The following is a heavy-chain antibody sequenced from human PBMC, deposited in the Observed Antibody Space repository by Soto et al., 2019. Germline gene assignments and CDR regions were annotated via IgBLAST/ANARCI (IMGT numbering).Heavy chain of an antibody. CDR1: GFRFSTYA. Sequence: GGSLRLSCAASGFRFSTYAMSWVRQAPGKGLEWVSGLFGGGDGIAYADSVKGRFTISRDNSNNMLYLQMNSLRTEDTAVYYCAKDISFDTSAYNYWGQGILVTVSS. D-gene: IGHD3-22*01. CDR3: AKDISFDTSAYNY. V-gene: IGHV3-23*01. J-gene: IGHJ4*02. CDR2: LFGGGDGI.